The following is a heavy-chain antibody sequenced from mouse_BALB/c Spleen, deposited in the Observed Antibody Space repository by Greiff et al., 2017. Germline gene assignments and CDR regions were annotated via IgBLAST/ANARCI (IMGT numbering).Heavy chain of an antibody. J-gene: IGHJ3*01. CDR3: ARGPYGYDEGFAY. D-gene: IGHD2-2*01. CDR2: ISSGGST. CDR1: GFTFSSYA. V-gene: IGHV5-6-5*01. Sequence: EVKLVESGGGLVKPGGSLKLSCAASGFTFSSYAMSWVRQTPEKRLEWVASISSGGSTYYPDSVKGRFTISRDNARNILYLQMSSLRSEDTAMYYCARGPYGYDEGFAYWGQGTLVTVSA.